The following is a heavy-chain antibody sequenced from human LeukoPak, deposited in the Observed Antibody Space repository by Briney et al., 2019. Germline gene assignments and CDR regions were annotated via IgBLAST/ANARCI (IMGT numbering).Heavy chain of an antibody. D-gene: IGHD3-10*01. CDR1: GYTFTSYY. CDR2: FDPEDGET. Sequence: GASVKVSCKASGYTFTSYYMHWVRQAPGKGLEWMGGFDPEDGETIYAQKFQGRVTMTEDTSTDTAYMELSSLRSEDTAVYYCATQYGSSAYYYYYGMDVWGQGTTVTVSS. V-gene: IGHV1-24*01. CDR3: ATQYGSSAYYYYYGMDV. J-gene: IGHJ6*02.